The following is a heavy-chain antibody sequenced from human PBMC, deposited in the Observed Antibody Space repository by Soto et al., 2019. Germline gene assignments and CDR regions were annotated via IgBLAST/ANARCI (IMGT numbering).Heavy chain of an antibody. CDR1: GGSFSCYY. Sequence: SETLSLTCAVYGGSFSCYYWSWIGQPPGKGVEWMGEINHSGSTNFNPSLKSRVTISVDTSKHQSSLQLSSVAAADTAVYYCARGNQYYYGSGSYYNNWFDPWGQGTLVTVSS. J-gene: IGHJ5*02. CDR3: ARGNQYYYGSGSYYNNWFDP. CDR2: INHSGST. D-gene: IGHD3-10*01. V-gene: IGHV4-34*01.